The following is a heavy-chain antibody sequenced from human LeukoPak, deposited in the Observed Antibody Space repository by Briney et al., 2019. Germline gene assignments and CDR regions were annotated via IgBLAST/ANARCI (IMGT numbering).Heavy chain of an antibody. V-gene: IGHV4-30-4*07. CDR3: ARGYSSSWGDYYYYYMDV. CDR1: GGSISSGGYS. D-gene: IGHD6-13*01. CDR2: IYYSGST. J-gene: IGHJ6*03. Sequence: SQTLSLTCAVSGGSISSGGYSWSWIRQPPGKGLEWIGYIYYSGSTNYNPPLKSRVTISVDTSKNQFSLKLSSVTAADTAVYYCARGYSSSWGDYYYYYMDVWGKGTTVTISS.